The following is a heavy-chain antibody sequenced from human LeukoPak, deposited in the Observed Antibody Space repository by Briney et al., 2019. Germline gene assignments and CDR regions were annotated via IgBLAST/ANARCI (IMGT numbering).Heavy chain of an antibody. J-gene: IGHJ4*02. CDR2: IYYIGNT. D-gene: IGHD3-22*01. CDR1: GGSINGFH. V-gene: IGHV4-59*08. Sequence: SETLSLTCTVSGGSINGFHWSWIRQPPGKALEWIGYIYYIGNTNYNPSLKSRVTMSVDTSRSQFSLRLSSATAADTAVYYCARFSNYYDGSVHYLDYWGQGALVTVSS. CDR3: ARFSNYYDGSVHYLDY.